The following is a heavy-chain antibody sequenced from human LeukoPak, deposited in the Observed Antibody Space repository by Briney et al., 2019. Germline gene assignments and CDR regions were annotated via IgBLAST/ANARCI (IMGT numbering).Heavy chain of an antibody. CDR3: ARDGATVTSNWFDP. D-gene: IGHD4-17*01. CDR2: ISSSGSTI. V-gene: IGHV3-48*03. Sequence: PGGSLRLSCAAFGFTFSSYEMNWVRQAPGKGLEWVSYISSSGSTIYYADSVKGRFTISRDSAKNSLYLQMNSLRAEDTAVYYCARDGATVTSNWFDPWGQGTLVTVSS. CDR1: GFTFSSYE. J-gene: IGHJ5*02.